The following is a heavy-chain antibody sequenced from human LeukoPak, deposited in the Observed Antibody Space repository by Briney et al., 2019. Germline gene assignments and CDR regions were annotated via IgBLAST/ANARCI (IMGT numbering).Heavy chain of an antibody. J-gene: IGHJ5*02. D-gene: IGHD4-17*01. CDR3: ARADGDYEKNWFDP. Sequence: ASVQVSCKASGYTFTSYGISWVRQAPGQGLEWMGWISAYNGNTNYAQKLQGRVTMTTDTSTSTAYMELKSLRSDDTAVYYCARADGDYEKNWFDPWGQGTLVTVSS. CDR2: ISAYNGNT. CDR1: GYTFTSYG. V-gene: IGHV1-18*01.